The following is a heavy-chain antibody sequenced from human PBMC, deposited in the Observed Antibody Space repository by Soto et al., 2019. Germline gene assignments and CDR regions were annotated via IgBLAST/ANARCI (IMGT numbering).Heavy chain of an antibody. CDR2: ISCDGSNK. Sequence: QVQLVESGGGVVQPGRSLRLSCAASGFTFSSYAMHWVRQAPGKGLEWVAVISCDGSNKYYADSVKGRFTISRDNSKNTLYLQMNSLRAEDTAVYYCAMFFWSGYFSTYYYGMDVWGQGTTVTVSS. CDR3: AMFFWSGYFSTYYYGMDV. CDR1: GFTFSSYA. V-gene: IGHV3-30-3*01. D-gene: IGHD3-3*01. J-gene: IGHJ6*02.